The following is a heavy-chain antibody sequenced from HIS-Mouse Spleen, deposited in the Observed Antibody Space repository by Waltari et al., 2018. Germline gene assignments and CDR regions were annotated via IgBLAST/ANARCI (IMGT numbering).Heavy chain of an antibody. D-gene: IGHD6-13*01. J-gene: IGHJ2*01. CDR2: IYYSGST. CDR1: GGSISSSSYY. CDR3: AREIPYSSSWYDWYFDL. V-gene: IGHV4-39*07. Sequence: QLQLQESGPGLVKPSETLSLTCTVSGGSISSSSYYWGWIRQPPGKGLEWIGRIYYSGSTYYNPSLKSRVSISVDTSKNQFSRKLSSVTAAETAVYYCAREIPYSSSWYDWYFDLWGRGTLVTVSS.